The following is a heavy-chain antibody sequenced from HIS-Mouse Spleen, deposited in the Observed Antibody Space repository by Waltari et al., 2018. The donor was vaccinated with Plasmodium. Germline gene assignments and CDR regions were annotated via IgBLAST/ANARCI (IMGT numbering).Heavy chain of an antibody. CDR3: ATVIDYGDADAFDI. CDR2: FDPEDGET. Sequence: QVQLVQSGAEVKKPGASVKVSCTVSGYTLPELSMHWVRQAPGKGLEWMGGFDPEDGETIYAQKFQGRVTMTEDTSTDTAYMELSSLRSEDTAVYYCATVIDYGDADAFDIWGQGTMVTVSS. CDR1: GYTLPELS. D-gene: IGHD4-17*01. J-gene: IGHJ3*02. V-gene: IGHV1-24*01.